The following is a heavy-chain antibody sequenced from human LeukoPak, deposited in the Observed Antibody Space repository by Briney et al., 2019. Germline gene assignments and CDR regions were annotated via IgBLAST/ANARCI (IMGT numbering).Heavy chain of an antibody. CDR1: GFTFSSYS. V-gene: IGHV3-48*01. Sequence: GGSLRLSCAASGFTFSSYSMNWVRQAPGKGLEWVSYISSSSSTIYYADSVKGRFTISRDNAKNSLYLQMNSLRADDTAVYYCARDFTVTTGGYYFDYWGQGTLVTVSS. J-gene: IGHJ4*02. CDR3: ARDFTVTTGGYYFDY. D-gene: IGHD4-11*01. CDR2: ISSSSSTI.